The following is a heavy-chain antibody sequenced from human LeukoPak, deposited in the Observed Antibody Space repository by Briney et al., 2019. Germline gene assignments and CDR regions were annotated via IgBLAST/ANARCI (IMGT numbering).Heavy chain of an antibody. CDR3: ARRSGSWYFSSGWFDP. CDR2: INHSGST. CDR1: GGSFSGYY. V-gene: IGHV4-34*01. J-gene: IGHJ5*02. Sequence: KPSETLSLTCAVYGGSFSGYYWSWIRQPPGKGLEWIGEINHSGSTNYNPSLKSRVTISVDTSKNQFSLKLSSVTAADTAVYYCARRSGSWYFSSGWFDPWGQGTLVTVSS. D-gene: IGHD6-13*01.